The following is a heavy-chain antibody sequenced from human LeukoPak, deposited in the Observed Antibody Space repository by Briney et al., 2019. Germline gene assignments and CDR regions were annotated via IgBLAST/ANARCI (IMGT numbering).Heavy chain of an antibody. CDR2: VYHSGST. Sequence: PSETLSLTCSVSGGSINNYYWTWVRQPPGKGLEWIGYVYHSGSTNYNPSLESRVTISIDTSKNQFSLKLSSVTAADTAVYYCARHVRYIGYDRYYYYYMDVWGKGTTVTVSS. J-gene: IGHJ6*03. CDR3: ARHVRYIGYDRYYYYYMDV. CDR1: GGSINNYY. D-gene: IGHD5-12*01. V-gene: IGHV4-59*08.